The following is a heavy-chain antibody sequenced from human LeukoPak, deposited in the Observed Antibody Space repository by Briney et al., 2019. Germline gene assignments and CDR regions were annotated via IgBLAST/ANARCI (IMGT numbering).Heavy chain of an antibody. Sequence: SETLSLTCTVSGGSISSYYWSWIRQPPGKGLEWIGYIYYSGSTNYNPSLKSRVTISVDTSKNQFSLKLSSVTAADTAVYYCARGPKDYDFWSGTGSYGMDVWGQGTTVTVSS. CDR2: IYYSGST. V-gene: IGHV4-59*12. CDR3: ARGPKDYDFWSGTGSYGMDV. J-gene: IGHJ6*02. CDR1: GGSISSYY. D-gene: IGHD3-3*01.